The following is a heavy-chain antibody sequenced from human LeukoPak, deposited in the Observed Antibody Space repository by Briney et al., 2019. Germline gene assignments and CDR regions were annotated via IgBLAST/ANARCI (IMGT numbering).Heavy chain of an antibody. D-gene: IGHD1-26*01. CDR1: GGTFSSYA. CDR3: AREIVGATTCFDY. V-gene: IGHV1-69*13. Sequence: ASVKVSCKASGGTFSSYAISWVRQAPGQGLEWMGGIIPIFGTANYAQKFQGRVTITADESTSTAYMELSSLRSEDTGVYYCAREIVGATTCFDYWGQGTLVTVSS. J-gene: IGHJ4*02. CDR2: IIPIFGTA.